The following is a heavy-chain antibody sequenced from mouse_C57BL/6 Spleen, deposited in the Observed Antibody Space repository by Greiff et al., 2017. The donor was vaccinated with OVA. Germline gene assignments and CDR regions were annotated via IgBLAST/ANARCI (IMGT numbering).Heavy chain of an antibody. V-gene: IGHV5-17*01. Sequence: EVMLVESGGGLVKPGGSLKLSCAASGFTFSDYGMHWVRQAPEKGLEWVAYISGGSTTIYYADTVKGRFTISRDNAKNTLFLQMTSLRSEDTAMYYCTRGDWPYYCDDWGQGTTLTVSS. J-gene: IGHJ2*01. CDR3: TRGDWPYYCDD. CDR1: GFTFSDYG. D-gene: IGHD3-3*01. CDR2: ISGGSTTI.